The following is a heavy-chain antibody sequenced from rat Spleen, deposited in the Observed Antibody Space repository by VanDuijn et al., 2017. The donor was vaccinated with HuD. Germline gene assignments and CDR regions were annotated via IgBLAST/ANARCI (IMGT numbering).Heavy chain of an antibody. V-gene: IGHV2-16*01. D-gene: IGHD2-1*01. Sequence: QVQLKESGPGLVQPSETLSLTCTVSGFSLANYGVSWVRQPPEEGLEWIGGIWSGGTTEYCSSLKSRLSISRDTSKSQVLLKMNSLQTDDTATYYCARSTYDYFDYWGQGVMLTVSS. CDR3: ARSTYDYFDY. CDR2: IWSGGTT. J-gene: IGHJ2*01. CDR1: GFSLANYG.